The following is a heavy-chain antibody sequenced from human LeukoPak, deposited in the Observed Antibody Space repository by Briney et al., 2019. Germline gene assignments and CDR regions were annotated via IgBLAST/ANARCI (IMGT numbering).Heavy chain of an antibody. V-gene: IGHV1-3*01. CDR1: GYNFINYA. Sequence: ASVKVSCKASGYNFINYALHWVRLAPGQRLEWMGWINAASGDTEYSQNFQGRVTITRDTSASTAYMEPSRLRSEDTAVYYCARPGFPHPVAVNPLDYWGQGTLVTVST. J-gene: IGHJ4*02. CDR3: ARPGFPHPVAVNPLDY. CDR2: INAASGDT. D-gene: IGHD6-19*01.